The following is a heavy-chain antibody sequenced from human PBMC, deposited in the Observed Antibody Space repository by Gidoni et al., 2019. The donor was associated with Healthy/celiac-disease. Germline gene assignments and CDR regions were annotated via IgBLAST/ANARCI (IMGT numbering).Heavy chain of an antibody. CDR1: GYTFTSYA. D-gene: IGHD6-13*01. Sequence: QVQLVQSGAEVKKPGASVQVSCKASGYTFTSYAMHWVRQAPGQRREWRGWINAGNGNTKYSQKFQGRVTITRDTSASTAYMELSSLRSEDTAVYYCARDQAEYSSSFGIWGQGTMVTVSS. CDR2: INAGNGNT. V-gene: IGHV1-3*01. CDR3: ARDQAEYSSSFGI. J-gene: IGHJ3*02.